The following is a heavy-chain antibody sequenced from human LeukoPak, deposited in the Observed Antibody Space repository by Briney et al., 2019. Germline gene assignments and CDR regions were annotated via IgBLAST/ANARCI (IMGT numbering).Heavy chain of an antibody. CDR1: GGTFSSYA. V-gene: IGHV1-69*13. Sequence: ASVKVSCKASGGTFSSYAISWVRQAPGQGLEWMGGIIPIFGTANYAQKFQGRVTITADESTSTAYMELSSLRSEDTAVYYCARDRVEIAAAGTGPGFDPWGQGTQVTVSS. CDR2: IIPIFGTA. CDR3: ARDRVEIAAAGTGPGFDP. D-gene: IGHD6-13*01. J-gene: IGHJ5*02.